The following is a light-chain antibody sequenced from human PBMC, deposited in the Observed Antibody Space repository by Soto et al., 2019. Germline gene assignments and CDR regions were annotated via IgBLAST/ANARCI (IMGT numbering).Light chain of an antibody. CDR1: IRYICNYNY. J-gene: IGLJ1*01. CDR3: ASYRSANTLVV. CDR2: EFT. Sequence: QSVLTHPASVSWSPGHSITISCTGTIRYICNYNYVSWYQHHPGKAPKLMIYEFTSRPSVVSDRFSGSKSGMTASLTISGLKPEDEADYFCASYRSANTLVVFGTGTKVTVL. V-gene: IGLV2-14*01.